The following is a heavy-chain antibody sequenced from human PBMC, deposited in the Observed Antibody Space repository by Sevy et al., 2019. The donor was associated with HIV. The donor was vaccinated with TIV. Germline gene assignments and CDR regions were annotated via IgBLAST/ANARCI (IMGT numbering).Heavy chain of an antibody. V-gene: IGHV1-24*01. CDR1: GYTLAKFS. Sequence: ASVKVSCKVSGYTLAKFSIHWVRQAPGKGLEWMTSFDPEDGDPEDGKTIYAQKVLGRFTLTEDTSTDTAYMELSSLRADDTAVYYCATTKYYDNIIGYSFDYWGQGTLVTVSS. J-gene: IGHJ4*02. CDR2: FDPEDGDPEDGKT. D-gene: IGHD3-16*01. CDR3: ATTKYYDNIIGYSFDY.